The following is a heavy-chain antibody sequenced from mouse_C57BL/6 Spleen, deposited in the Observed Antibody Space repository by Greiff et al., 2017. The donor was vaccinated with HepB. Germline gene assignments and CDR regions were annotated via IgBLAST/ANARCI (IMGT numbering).Heavy chain of an antibody. J-gene: IGHJ2*01. D-gene: IGHD1-1*01. Sequence: EVKLMESGPGLVKPSQSLSLTCSVTGYSITSGYYWNWIRQFPGNKLEWMGYISYDGSNNYNPSLKNRISITRDTSKNQFFLKLNSVTTEDTATYYCARWHYGSSYDYFDYWGQGTTLTVSS. CDR2: ISYDGSN. CDR3: ARWHYGSSYDYFDY. CDR1: GYSITSGYY. V-gene: IGHV3-6*01.